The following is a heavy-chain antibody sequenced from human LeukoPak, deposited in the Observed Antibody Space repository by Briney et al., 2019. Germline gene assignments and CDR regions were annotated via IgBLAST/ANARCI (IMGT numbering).Heavy chain of an antibody. V-gene: IGHV4-4*07. J-gene: IGHJ4*02. CDR1: GDSIRNYY. Sequence: SETLSLTCSVSGDSIRNYYWSWIRQPAGKGLEWIGRIYTSGTTDYNPSPKSRLTMSVDTSRNYFSLKLTSVTAADTAVYYCARESKSYDGSGYHHDCWGQGALVTVSS. CDR3: ARESKSYDGSGYHHDC. D-gene: IGHD3-22*01. CDR2: IYTSGTT.